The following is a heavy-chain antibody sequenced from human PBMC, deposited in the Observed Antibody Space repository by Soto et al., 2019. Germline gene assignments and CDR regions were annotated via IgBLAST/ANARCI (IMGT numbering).Heavy chain of an antibody. CDR3: AAEGGDTAMVRHYYYGMNG. V-gene: IGHV1-58*01. CDR2: IVVGSGNT. CDR1: GFTFTSSA. J-gene: IGHJ6*02. D-gene: IGHD5-18*01. Sequence: SVKVSCKASGFTFTSSAVQWVRQARGQRLEWIGWIVVGSGNTNYAQKFQERVTITRDMSTSTAYMELSSLRSEDTAVYYCAAEGGDTAMVRHYYYGMNGWGQVTTGTV.